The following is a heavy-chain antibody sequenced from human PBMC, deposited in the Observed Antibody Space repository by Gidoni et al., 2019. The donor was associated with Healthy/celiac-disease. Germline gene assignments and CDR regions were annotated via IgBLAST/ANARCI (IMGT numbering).Heavy chain of an antibody. Sequence: QITLKESGPTLVKPTQTLTLTCTFSGFSLSTSGVGVGWIRQHPGKALEWLALIYWDDDKRYSPSLKSRLTITKDTSKNQVVLTMTNMDPVDTATYYCAHMLYGYGAGFVDYWGQGTLVTVSS. D-gene: IGHD5-18*01. CDR3: AHMLYGYGAGFVDY. CDR2: IYWDDDK. J-gene: IGHJ4*02. V-gene: IGHV2-5*02. CDR1: GFSLSTSGVG.